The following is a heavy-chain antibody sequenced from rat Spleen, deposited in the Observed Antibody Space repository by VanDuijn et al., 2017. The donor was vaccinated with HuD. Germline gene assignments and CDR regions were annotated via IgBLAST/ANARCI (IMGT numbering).Heavy chain of an antibody. D-gene: IGHD3-4*01. CDR2: ISYEGSST. Sequence: EVQLVESGGGLVQPGRSLKLSCTASGFTCSNYGMTWVRQAPTKGLEWVATISYEGSSTYYGDSVKGRFTISRDNAKSTLYLQMNSLRSEDTATYYCARPPTGVDYWGQGVMVTVSS. CDR3: ARPPTGVDY. CDR1: GFTCSNYG. J-gene: IGHJ2*01. V-gene: IGHV5-29*01.